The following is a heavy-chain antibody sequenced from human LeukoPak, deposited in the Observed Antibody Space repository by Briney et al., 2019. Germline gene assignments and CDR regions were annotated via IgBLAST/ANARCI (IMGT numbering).Heavy chain of an antibody. V-gene: IGHV4-31*03. CDR1: GGSISSGGYY. CDR3: ARIDCSGGSCYPNY. CDR2: IYYSGST. J-gene: IGHJ4*02. D-gene: IGHD2-15*01. Sequence: SETLSLTCTVSGGSISSGGYYWSWIRQHPGTGLEWIGYIYYSGSTYYNPSLKSRVTISVDTSKNQFSLKLSSVTAADTAVYYCARIDCSGGSCYPNYWGQGTLVTVSS.